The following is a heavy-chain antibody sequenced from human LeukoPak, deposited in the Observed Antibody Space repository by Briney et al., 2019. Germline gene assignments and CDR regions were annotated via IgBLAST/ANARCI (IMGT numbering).Heavy chain of an antibody. CDR2: IYPSGST. J-gene: IGHJ4*02. CDR1: SGSLSRFY. CDR3: ARSSGHDFDY. Sequence: SETLSLTCTVSSGSLSRFYWNWIRQPAGKGLEWVGRIYPSGSTDYNASLKIRVTMSVDTSKKQFSLKLNSVTAADTAVYYCARSSGHDFDYWGQGILVTVSS. D-gene: IGHD5-12*01. V-gene: IGHV4-4*07.